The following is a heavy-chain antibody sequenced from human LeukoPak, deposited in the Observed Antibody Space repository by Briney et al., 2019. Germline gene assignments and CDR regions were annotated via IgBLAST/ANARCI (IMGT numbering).Heavy chain of an antibody. CDR2: IIPIFGTA. CDR1: GGTFSSYA. V-gene: IGHV1-69*05. CDR3: ARSNTYYYDSSGYYADY. J-gene: IGHJ4*02. D-gene: IGHD3-22*01. Sequence: SVKVSCKASGGTFSSYAISGVRQAPGQGLEWMGGIIPIFGTANYAQKFQGRVTITTDESTSTAYMELSSLRSEDTAVYYCARSNTYYYDSSGYYADYWGQGTLVTVSS.